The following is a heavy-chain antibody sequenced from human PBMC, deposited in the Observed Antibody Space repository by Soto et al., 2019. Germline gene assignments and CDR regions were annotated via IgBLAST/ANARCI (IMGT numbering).Heavy chain of an antibody. CDR3: ARVNDSSGYYQLRGTTFDY. J-gene: IGHJ4*02. D-gene: IGHD3-22*01. V-gene: IGHV4-59*01. Sequence: QVQLQESGPGLVKPSETLSLTCTVSGGSISSYYWSWIRQPPGKGLEWIGYSYYSGSTNYNPSLKSRVTISVDTSKNQFSLKLSSVTAADTAVYYCARVNDSSGYYQLRGTTFDYWGQGTLVTVSS. CDR1: GGSISSYY. CDR2: SYYSGST.